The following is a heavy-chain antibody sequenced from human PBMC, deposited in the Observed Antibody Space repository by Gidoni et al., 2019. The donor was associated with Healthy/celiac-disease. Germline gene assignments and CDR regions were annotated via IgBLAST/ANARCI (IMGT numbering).Heavy chain of an antibody. J-gene: IGHJ3*02. Sequence: QVQLVESGGGVVQRGRSLRLSCAASGFTFRSYGMHWVRQAPGKGLEWVAVIWYDGSNKYYADSVKGRFTISRDNSKNTLYLQMNSLRAEDTAVYYCARDVKVNWNDVPRSDDAFDIWGQGTMVTVSS. D-gene: IGHD1-1*01. V-gene: IGHV3-33*01. CDR1: GFTFRSYG. CDR2: IWYDGSNK. CDR3: ARDVKVNWNDVPRSDDAFDI.